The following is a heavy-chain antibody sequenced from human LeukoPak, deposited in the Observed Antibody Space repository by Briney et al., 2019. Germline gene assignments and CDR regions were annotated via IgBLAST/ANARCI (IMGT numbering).Heavy chain of an antibody. J-gene: IGHJ5*02. CDR2: ISAYNGNT. D-gene: IGHD6-19*01. Sequence: ASAKVSCKASGYTFTSYGISCVRQAPGQGLEWMGWISAYNGNTNYAQKFQGRVTMITDTSTGTVYMELRSLRSDDTAVYYCAREGSGNWFDPWGQGTLVTVSS. V-gene: IGHV1-18*01. CDR3: AREGSGNWFDP. CDR1: GYTFTSYG.